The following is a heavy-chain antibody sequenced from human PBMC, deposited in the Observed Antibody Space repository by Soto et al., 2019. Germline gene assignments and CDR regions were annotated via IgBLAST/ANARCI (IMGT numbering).Heavy chain of an antibody. CDR1: GGSITRRNHY. CDR3: STSSYDDHNSGYQDF. Sequence: QLFLQESGPGVVKSSETLSLTCTVAGGSITRRNHYWGWVRQPPGKGPEWVASIHHTGSIYYNPSLRARIRMSIDTSKNRSSLSLTSVTATDTATYFCSTSSYDDHNSGYQDFWGQGTLVTVSS. V-gene: IGHV4-39*01. D-gene: IGHD5-12*01. CDR2: IHHTGSI. J-gene: IGHJ4*02.